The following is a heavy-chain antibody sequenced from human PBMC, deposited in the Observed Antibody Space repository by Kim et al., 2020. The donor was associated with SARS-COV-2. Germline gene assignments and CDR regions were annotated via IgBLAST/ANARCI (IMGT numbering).Heavy chain of an antibody. Sequence: SETLSLTCTVSGGSISSYYWSWIRQPPGKGLEWIGYIYYSGSTNYNPSLKSRVTISVDTSKNQFSLKLSSVTAADTAVYYCARDSLPRVGFDPWGQGTLVTVSS. J-gene: IGHJ5*02. CDR3: ARDSLPRVGFDP. CDR2: IYYSGST. D-gene: IGHD1-26*01. V-gene: IGHV4-59*13. CDR1: GGSISSYY.